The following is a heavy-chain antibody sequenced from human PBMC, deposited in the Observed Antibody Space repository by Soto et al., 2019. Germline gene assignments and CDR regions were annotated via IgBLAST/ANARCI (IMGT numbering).Heavy chain of an antibody. V-gene: IGHV1-69*01. J-gene: IGHJ3*01. D-gene: IGHD1-26*01. Sequence: QVQLVQSGAEVKRPGSSVKVSCKASGGTIISHAISWVRQAPGQGLEWMGGIIPILGSANYAQKFQDRLTIIADASTSTTYMELSSLRSDDAAVYYCASRERVDAFDVWSQGTLVTVSS. CDR2: IIPILGSA. CDR3: ASRERVDAFDV. CDR1: GGTIISHA.